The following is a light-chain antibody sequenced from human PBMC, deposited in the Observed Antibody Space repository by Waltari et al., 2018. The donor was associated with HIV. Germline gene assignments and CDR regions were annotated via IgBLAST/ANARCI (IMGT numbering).Light chain of an antibody. Sequence: QSVLTQPPSVSGAPGQRVTISCTGNSSNIGAGFDVHWYQQLPETAPKLLIYGDTNRPAGVPDRFSCSKSGPSASLAITGLQAEDEADYYCQSYDSGLSVVFGGGTKLTVL. CDR3: QSYDSGLSVV. J-gene: IGLJ3*02. CDR1: SSNIGAGFD. V-gene: IGLV1-40*01. CDR2: GDT.